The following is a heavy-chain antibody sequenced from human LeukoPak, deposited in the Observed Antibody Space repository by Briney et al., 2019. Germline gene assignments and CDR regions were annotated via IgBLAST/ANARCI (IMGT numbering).Heavy chain of an antibody. V-gene: IGHV1-8*03. CDR3: ARGYCTSTSCHFDY. CDR1: GYTFTIYD. D-gene: IGHD2-2*01. J-gene: IGHJ4*02. CDR2: MNPNSGNT. Sequence: ASVKVSCKASGYTFTIYDINWVRQATGQGLEWMGWMNPNSGNTGYAQKFQGRVTITRNTSISTAYMELSRLRSEDTAVYYCARGYCTSTSCHFDYWGQGTLVTVSS.